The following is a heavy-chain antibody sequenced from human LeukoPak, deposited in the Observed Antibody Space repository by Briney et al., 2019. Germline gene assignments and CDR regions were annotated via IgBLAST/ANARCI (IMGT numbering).Heavy chain of an antibody. CDR3: ARWAGYCSITNCYTAFDY. CDR2: ISSSSSYI. Sequence: GGSLRLSCAASGFTFSSYSMNWVRQAPGKGLEWVSSISSSSSYIYYGDSVKGRFTISRDNAKNSLYLQMNGLRSEDTAVYYCARWAGYCSITNCYTAFDYWGQGTLVTVSS. V-gene: IGHV3-21*04. D-gene: IGHD2-2*02. CDR1: GFTFSSYS. J-gene: IGHJ4*02.